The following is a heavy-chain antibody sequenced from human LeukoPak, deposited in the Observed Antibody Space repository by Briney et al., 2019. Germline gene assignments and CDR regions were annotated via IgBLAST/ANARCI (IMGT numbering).Heavy chain of an antibody. V-gene: IGHV1-2*02. D-gene: IGHD1-1*01. Sequence: ASVKVSCKASGYTFTSYYMHWVRQAPGQGLEWMGWINPNSGGTNYAQKFQGRVTMTRDTSISTAYMELSRLRSDDTAVYYCARDTLEGAPYGDWGQGTLVTVSS. CDR1: GYTFTSYY. J-gene: IGHJ4*02. CDR2: INPNSGGT. CDR3: ARDTLEGAPYGD.